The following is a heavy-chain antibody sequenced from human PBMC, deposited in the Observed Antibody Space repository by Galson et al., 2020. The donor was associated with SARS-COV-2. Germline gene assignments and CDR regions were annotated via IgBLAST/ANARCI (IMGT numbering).Heavy chain of an antibody. Sequence: SETLSLTCTVSGGSISSYYWSWIQQPPGKGLEWIGYIYYSGSTNYNPSLKSRVTISVDTSKNQFSLKLSSVTAADTAVYYCARLPKTITIFGVVIPNWYFDLWGRGTLVTVSS. J-gene: IGHJ2*01. CDR3: ARLPKTITIFGVVIPNWYFDL. CDR2: IYYSGST. V-gene: IGHV4-59*01. CDR1: GGSISSYY. D-gene: IGHD3-3*01.